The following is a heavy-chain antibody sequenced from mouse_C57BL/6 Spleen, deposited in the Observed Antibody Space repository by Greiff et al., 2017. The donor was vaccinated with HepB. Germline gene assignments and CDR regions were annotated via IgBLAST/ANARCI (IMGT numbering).Heavy chain of an antibody. CDR1: GYTFTSYW. CDR2: IDPNSGGT. Sequence: QVQLKESGAELVKPGASVKLSCKASGYTFTSYWMHWVKQRPGRGLEWIGRIDPNSGGTKYNEKFKSKATLTVDKPSSTAYMQLSSLTSEDSAVYYCARSGDYDDYYAMDYWGQGTSVTVSS. V-gene: IGHV1-72*01. J-gene: IGHJ4*01. CDR3: ARSGDYDDYYAMDY. D-gene: IGHD2-4*01.